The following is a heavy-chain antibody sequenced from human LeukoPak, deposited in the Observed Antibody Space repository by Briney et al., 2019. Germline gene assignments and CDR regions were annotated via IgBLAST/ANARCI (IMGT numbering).Heavy chain of an antibody. CDR3: ARVRGKSPAGYMGV. CDR2: ISSSSSYI. J-gene: IGHJ6*03. Sequence: PGGSLRLSCAASGFTFSSYSMNWVRQAPGKGLEWVSSISSSSSYIYYADSVKGRFTISRDNAKNSLYLQMNSLRAEDTAVYYCARVRGKSPAGYMGVWGKGTTVTVSS. V-gene: IGHV3-21*01. CDR1: GFTFSSYS.